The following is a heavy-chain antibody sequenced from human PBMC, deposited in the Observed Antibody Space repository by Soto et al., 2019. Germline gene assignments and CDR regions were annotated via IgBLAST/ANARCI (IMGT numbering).Heavy chain of an antibody. CDR2: ISSASSAI. J-gene: IGHJ6*02. D-gene: IGHD2-8*01. CDR3: VRDLMGYAMDV. CDR1: GFTFSSYH. Sequence: GGSLRLSCAASGFTFSSYHMDWVRQAPGKGLEWVSYISSASSAIYYADSVKGRFTISRDNAKNSLFLQMNSLRAEDTAVYYCVRDLMGYAMDVWGQGTTVTVSS. V-gene: IGHV3-48*03.